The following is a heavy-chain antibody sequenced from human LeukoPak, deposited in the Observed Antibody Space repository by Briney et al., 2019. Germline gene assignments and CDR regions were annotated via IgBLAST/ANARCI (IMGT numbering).Heavy chain of an antibody. V-gene: IGHV3-23*01. Sequence: PGASLRLSCAASGFTFSSYAMSWVRQAPGKGLEWVSAISGSGGSTYYADPVKGRFTISRDNSTNTPYLQMKSLRAEDTAVYYCAKSLSGYLGSFYYFDYWGQGTLVTVSS. CDR1: GFTFSSYA. CDR3: AKSLSGYLGSFYYFDY. D-gene: IGHD3-22*01. CDR2: ISGSGGST. J-gene: IGHJ4*02.